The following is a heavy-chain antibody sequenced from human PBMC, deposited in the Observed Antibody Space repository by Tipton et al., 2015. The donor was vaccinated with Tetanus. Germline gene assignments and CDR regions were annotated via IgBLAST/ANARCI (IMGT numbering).Heavy chain of an antibody. V-gene: IGHV3-66*01. Sequence: SLRLSCAASGFTVSSNYMSRVRQAPGKGLEWVSVIYSDGNTYYADSVKGRFTISRDNSKNTLYLQMNSLRAEDTAVYYCARDRDGDYAAFDYWGQGTLVTVSS. D-gene: IGHD4-17*01. J-gene: IGHJ4*02. CDR1: GFTVSSNY. CDR2: IYSDGNT. CDR3: ARDRDGDYAAFDY.